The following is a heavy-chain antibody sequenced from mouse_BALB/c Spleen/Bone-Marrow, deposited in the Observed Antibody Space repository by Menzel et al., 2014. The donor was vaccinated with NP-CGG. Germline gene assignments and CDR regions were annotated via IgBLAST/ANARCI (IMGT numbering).Heavy chain of an antibody. D-gene: IGHD2-3*01. J-gene: IGHJ2*01. V-gene: IGHV1S34*01. CDR2: ISCYNGAT. CDR3: ARGDGYYVDLDY. Sequence: LVKTGASVKISCKASGYSFTGYYMHWVKQSHGESLEWIGYISCYNGATSYNQKFKGKATFTVDTSSSTAYMQFNSLTSEDSAVYYCARGDGYYVDLDYWGQGTTLTVSS. CDR1: GYSFTGYY.